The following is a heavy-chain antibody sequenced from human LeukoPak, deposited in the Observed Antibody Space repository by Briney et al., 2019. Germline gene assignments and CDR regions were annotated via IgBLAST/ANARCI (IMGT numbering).Heavy chain of an antibody. CDR2: IKQDGSEK. D-gene: IGHD6-13*01. CDR1: GFTFSNYW. V-gene: IGHV3-7*01. CDR3: ARETDIAAASYYYYFYMDV. J-gene: IGHJ6*03. Sequence: GGSLRLSCTASGFTFSNYWMSWVRQAPGKGLEWVANIKQDGSEKYYVDSVKGRFTISRDNAKNSLYLQMISLRAEDTAVYYCARETDIAAASYYYYFYMDVWGKGTTVTISS.